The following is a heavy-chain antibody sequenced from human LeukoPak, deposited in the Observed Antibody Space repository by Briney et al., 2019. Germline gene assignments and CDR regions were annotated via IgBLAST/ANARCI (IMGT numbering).Heavy chain of an antibody. CDR2: ISKSSTYT. CDR3: ARRYSYDRGGNRY. CDR1: GFTFSDYS. V-gene: IGHV3-21*01. Sequence: GGSLRLSCAASGFTFSDYSMTWVRQAPGKGLEWVSYISKSSTYTYYADSVKGRFTISRDNAKNSVYLQMNSLRAEDTAVYYCARRYSYDRGGNRYWGQGTLVTVSS. J-gene: IGHJ4*02. D-gene: IGHD3-22*01.